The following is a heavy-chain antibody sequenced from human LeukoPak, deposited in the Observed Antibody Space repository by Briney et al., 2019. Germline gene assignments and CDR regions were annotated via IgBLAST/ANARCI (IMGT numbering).Heavy chain of an antibody. D-gene: IGHD1-26*01. J-gene: IGHJ3*02. CDR2: IYSGGST. Sequence: ETLSLTCTVSGGSISSSSYYWGWVRQAPGKGLEWVSVIYSGGSTYYADSVKGRFTISRDNSKNTLYLQMNSLRAEDTAVYHCARGLVGATDAFDIWGQGTKVTVSS. V-gene: IGHV3-53*01. CDR1: GGSISSSSYY. CDR3: ARGLVGATDAFDI.